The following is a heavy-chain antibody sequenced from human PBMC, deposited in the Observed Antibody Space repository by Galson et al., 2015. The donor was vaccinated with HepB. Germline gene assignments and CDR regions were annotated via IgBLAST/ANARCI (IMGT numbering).Heavy chain of an antibody. Sequence: SLRLSCAASGFTFSSYATHWVRQAPGKGLEWVAVISYDGSNKYYADSVKGRFTISRDNSKNTLYLQMNSLRAEDTAVYYCARDLGGYSYGFGYWGQGTLVTVSS. V-gene: IGHV3-30-3*01. J-gene: IGHJ4*02. CDR1: GFTFSSYA. CDR2: ISYDGSNK. D-gene: IGHD5-18*01. CDR3: ARDLGGYSYGFGY.